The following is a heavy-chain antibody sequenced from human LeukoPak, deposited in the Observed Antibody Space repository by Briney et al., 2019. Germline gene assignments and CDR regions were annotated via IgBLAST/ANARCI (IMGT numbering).Heavy chain of an antibody. CDR3: ARGQRRPFYYYMDV. J-gene: IGHJ6*03. CDR2: INHSGST. Sequence: SETLSLTCAVYGGSFSGCYWSWIRQPPGKGLEWIGEINHSGSTNYNPSLKSRVTISVDTSKNQFSLKLSSVTAADAAVYYCARGQRRPFYYYMDVWSKGTTVTVSS. V-gene: IGHV4-34*01. CDR1: GGSFSGCY.